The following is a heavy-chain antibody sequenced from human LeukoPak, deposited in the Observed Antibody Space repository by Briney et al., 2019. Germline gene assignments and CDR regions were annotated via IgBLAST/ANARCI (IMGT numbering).Heavy chain of an antibody. V-gene: IGHV3-30*01. CDR3: ARGVYGGNPRLDY. J-gene: IGHJ4*02. D-gene: IGHD4-23*01. CDR2: ISYDGSNE. CDR1: GFTFSSYA. Sequence: GRSLRLSCAASGFTFSSYAMHWVRQAPGKGLEWVAVISYDGSNEYYADSVRGRFTISRDNSKNTLYLQMNSLRAEDTAVYYCARGVYGGNPRLDYWGQGTLVTVSS.